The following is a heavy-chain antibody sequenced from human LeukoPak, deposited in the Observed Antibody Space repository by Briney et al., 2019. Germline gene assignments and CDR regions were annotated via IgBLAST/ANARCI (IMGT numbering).Heavy chain of an antibody. CDR2: ICSGGST. CDR3: ARARLRYFVDPEDYFDY. CDR1: GFTVSSNY. D-gene: IGHD3-9*01. Sequence: GGSLRLSCAASGFTVSSNYMSWVRQAPGKGLEWVSVICSGGSTYYADSVKGRFTISRDNSKNTLYLQMNSLRAEDTAVYYCARARLRYFVDPEDYFDYWGQGTLVTVSS. J-gene: IGHJ4*02. V-gene: IGHV3-66*02.